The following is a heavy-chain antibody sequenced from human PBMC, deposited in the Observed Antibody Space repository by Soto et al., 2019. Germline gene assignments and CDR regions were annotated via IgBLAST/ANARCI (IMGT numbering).Heavy chain of an antibody. CDR3: ARGHIVVVQTVGWFDH. CDR1: GYFISSGYY. D-gene: IGHD2-2*01. CDR2: MFHSGST. J-gene: IGHJ5*02. V-gene: IGHV4-38-2*02. Sequence: ASETLSLTCTVSGYFISSGYYWGWIRQPPGKGLEWIGSMFHSGSTHYNPSLKSRVTMSVDTSKNQFSLRLSSVTASDTAVYYCARGHIVVVQTVGWFDHWGQGTLVTVS.